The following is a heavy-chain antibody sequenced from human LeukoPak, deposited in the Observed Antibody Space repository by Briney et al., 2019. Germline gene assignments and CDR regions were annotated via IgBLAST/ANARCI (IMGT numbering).Heavy chain of an antibody. CDR3: ARVPGYSSSYGAFDI. CDR1: EFTFSSYG. V-gene: IGHV3-33*01. J-gene: IGHJ3*02. Sequence: PGGSLRLSCAASEFTFSSYGMHWVRQAPGKGLEWVAVIWYDGSNKYYADSVKGRFTISRDNSKNTLYLQMNSLRAEDTAVYYCARVPGYSSSYGAFDIWGQGTMVTVSS. D-gene: IGHD6-13*01. CDR2: IWYDGSNK.